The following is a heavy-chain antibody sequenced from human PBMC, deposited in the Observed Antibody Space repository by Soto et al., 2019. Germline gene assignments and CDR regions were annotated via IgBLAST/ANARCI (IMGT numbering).Heavy chain of an antibody. D-gene: IGHD3-3*01. CDR3: ARGKNDFWSGYYHDNWFDP. J-gene: IGHJ5*02. V-gene: IGHV4-34*01. CDR1: GGSFSGYY. Sequence: SSETLCLTCAVYGGSFSGYYWSWIRQPPGKGLEWIGEINHSGSTNYNPSLKSRVTISVDTSKNQFSLKLSSVTAADTAVYYCARGKNDFWSGYYHDNWFDPWGQGTLVTVSS. CDR2: INHSGST.